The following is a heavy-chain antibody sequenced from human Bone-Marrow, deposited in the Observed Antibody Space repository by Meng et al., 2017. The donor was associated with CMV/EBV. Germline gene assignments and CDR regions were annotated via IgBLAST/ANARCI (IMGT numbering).Heavy chain of an antibody. CDR2: INHSGST. J-gene: IGHJ6*02. Sequence: GSLRLSCAVYGGSFSGYYWSWIRQPPGKGLEWIGEINHSGSTNYNPSLKSRVTISVDTSKNQFSLKLSSVTAADTAVYYCARSSHSSTSGYYYYYGMDVWGQGTTVTVSS. CDR1: GGSFSGYY. D-gene: IGHD2-2*01. CDR3: ARSSHSSTSGYYYYYGMDV. V-gene: IGHV4-34*01.